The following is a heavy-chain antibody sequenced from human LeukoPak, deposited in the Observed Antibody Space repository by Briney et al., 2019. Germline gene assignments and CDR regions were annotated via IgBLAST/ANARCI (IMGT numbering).Heavy chain of an antibody. CDR3: ARSRGVVVTAISYRSYYYGMDV. CDR2: IYYSGST. Sequence: RSSETLSLTCAVSGGSISSSNWWSWVRQPPGKGLEWIGYIYYSGSTNYNPSLKSRVTISVDTSKNQFSLKLSSVTAADTAVYYCARSRGVVVTAISYRSYYYGMDVWGQGTTVTVSS. V-gene: IGHV4-4*02. D-gene: IGHD2-21*02. J-gene: IGHJ6*02. CDR1: GGSISSSNW.